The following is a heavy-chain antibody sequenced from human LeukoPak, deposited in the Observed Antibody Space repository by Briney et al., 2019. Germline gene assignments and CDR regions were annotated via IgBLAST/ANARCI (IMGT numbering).Heavy chain of an antibody. CDR1: GFTFSNYV. D-gene: IGHD5-12*01. V-gene: IGHV3-23*01. CDR2: IIGSGDIT. Sequence: GGYLRLSCAVSGFTFSNYVMSWVRQAPGKGLEWVSGIIGSGDITYYADSVKGRFTISRDNSKNTLYLQMSTLRADDTGVYYCARAARGYHYWGQGTLVTVSS. CDR3: ARAARGYHY. J-gene: IGHJ4*02.